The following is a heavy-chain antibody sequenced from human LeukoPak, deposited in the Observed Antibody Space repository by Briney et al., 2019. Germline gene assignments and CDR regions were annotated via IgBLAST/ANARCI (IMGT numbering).Heavy chain of an antibody. D-gene: IGHD4-23*01. CDR3: ARGFPVVPRD. CDR2: IIPIFGTA. CDR1: GGTFSSYA. Sequence: SVKISCKAAGGTFSSYAISWVRQAPGQGLEWMGGIIPIFGTANYAQKFQGRVTITTDESTSTAYMELSSLRSEDTAVYYCARGFPVVPRDWGQGTLVTVSS. V-gene: IGHV1-69*05. J-gene: IGHJ4*02.